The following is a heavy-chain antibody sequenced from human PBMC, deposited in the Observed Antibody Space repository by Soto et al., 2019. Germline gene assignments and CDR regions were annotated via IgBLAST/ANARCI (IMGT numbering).Heavy chain of an antibody. V-gene: IGHV1-69*13. CDR3: ARDGTLYDSTGYYYLY. CDR2: IIPMFGKA. D-gene: IGHD3-22*01. Sequence: ASVKVSCKASGGTFSKYSISWVRQAPGQGLEWMGGIIPMFGKANYAQKFQGRVTITADESTSTGYMELRSLISEDTAVYYCARDGTLYDSTGYYYLYWGQGTLVTSPQ. J-gene: IGHJ4*02. CDR1: GGTFSKYS.